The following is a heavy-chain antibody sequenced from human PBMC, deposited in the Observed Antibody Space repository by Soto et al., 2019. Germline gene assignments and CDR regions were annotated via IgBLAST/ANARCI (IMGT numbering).Heavy chain of an antibody. CDR1: GFTFSSYA. J-gene: IGHJ3*02. CDR2: ISGSGGST. CDR3: AKDQGTIFGVASLAFDI. V-gene: IGHV3-23*01. D-gene: IGHD3-3*01. Sequence: GGSLRLSCAASGFTFSSYAMSWVRQAPGKGLEWVSAISGSGGSTYYAEFVKGRLTISRDTSKNTLNLQMNSLRAEDTAVYYCAKDQGTIFGVASLAFDIWGQGTMVTVSS.